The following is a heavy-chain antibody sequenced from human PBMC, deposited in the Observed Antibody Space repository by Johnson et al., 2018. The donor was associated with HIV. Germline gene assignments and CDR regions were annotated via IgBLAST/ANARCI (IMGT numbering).Heavy chain of an antibody. CDR1: GFAFSSYA. V-gene: IGHV3-23*04. CDR3: ARSVHDYSDYLWGRDAFDI. J-gene: IGHJ3*02. D-gene: IGHD4-11*01. Sequence: VQLVESGGGLVQPGGSLRLSCAASGFAFSSYAMTWVRQAPGKGLEWVSSISGSGGSTYYADSVKGQFTISRDNSKNTLYLQMNNLSLGDTAVYYCARSVHDYSDYLWGRDAFDIWGQGTMVTVSS. CDR2: ISGSGGST.